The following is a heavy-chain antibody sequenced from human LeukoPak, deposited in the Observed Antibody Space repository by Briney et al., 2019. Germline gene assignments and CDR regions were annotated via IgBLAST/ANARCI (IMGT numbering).Heavy chain of an antibody. CDR3: ARDGTGEFDN. D-gene: IGHD2-8*02. J-gene: IGHJ4*02. CDR1: GFTFSSYS. V-gene: IGHV3-48*02. CDR2: ISSSSSDK. Sequence: GGSLRLSCAASGFTFSSYSMNWVRLPPGKGLEWVSYISSSSSDKKYADSVKGRFTISRDNAKNSLYLQMNSLRDEDTAIYYCARDGTGEFDNWGQGTLVTVPS.